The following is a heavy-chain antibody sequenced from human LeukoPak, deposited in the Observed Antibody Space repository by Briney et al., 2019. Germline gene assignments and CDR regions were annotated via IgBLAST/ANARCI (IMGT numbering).Heavy chain of an antibody. J-gene: IGHJ5*02. CDR1: GYIFTSYG. V-gene: IGHV1-18*01. CDR2: ISVYNGNT. D-gene: IGHD3-22*01. Sequence: GASEKVSCKASGYIFTSYGISWVRQAPGQGLEWMGWISVYNGNTNYPQRLQGRVTMTTDTSTTTAYMELRSLRSDDTAVYYCARHINGYYYDSHGYYPTDLWGQGTLVTVSS. CDR3: ARHINGYYYDSHGYYPTDL.